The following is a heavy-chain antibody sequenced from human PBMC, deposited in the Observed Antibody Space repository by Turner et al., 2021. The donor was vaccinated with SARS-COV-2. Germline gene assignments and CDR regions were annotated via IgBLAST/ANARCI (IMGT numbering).Heavy chain of an antibody. CDR3: AREGYSGHFEH. J-gene: IGHJ4*02. CDR1: GDKFSTNG. CDR2: VVPIFGKS. Sequence: QVHLVQSGAEVKTPGSAVKVSCKVSGDKFSTNGISWVRQAPGKGLEWMGGVVPIFGKSNYAQKFQGRVTITADELTTTAYMELSRLTSEDTAVYFCAREGYSGHFEHWGQGTLVTVSS. D-gene: IGHD4-4*01. V-gene: IGHV1-69*01.